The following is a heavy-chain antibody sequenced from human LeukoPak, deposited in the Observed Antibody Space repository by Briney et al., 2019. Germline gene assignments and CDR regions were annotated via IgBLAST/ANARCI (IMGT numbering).Heavy chain of an antibody. Sequence: SQTLSLTCTVSGDSISSGDYYWSWIRQPPGKGLEWIGYIDYSGSTYYNPSLKSRVTISVDTSKNQSSLKVNSVTAADTAVFYCARGSMADYWGQGTLVTVSS. V-gene: IGHV4-30-4*01. D-gene: IGHD2/OR15-2a*01. CDR3: ARGSMADY. CDR2: IDYSGST. CDR1: GDSISSGDYY. J-gene: IGHJ4*02.